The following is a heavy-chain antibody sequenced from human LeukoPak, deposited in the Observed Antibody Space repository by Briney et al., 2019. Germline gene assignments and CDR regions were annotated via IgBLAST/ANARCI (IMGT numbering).Heavy chain of an antibody. CDR2: INPDGSEK. J-gene: IGHJ3*01. Sequence: PGGSLRLARADAGFTFRLYWMGWVRQAPGKGLAWVANINPDGSEKEYVDSVKGRFTISRDNAQNSLFLQMNSLRAEDTAVYYCGSTNGWAFVFWGQGTMVTVSS. V-gene: IGHV3-7*02. CDR1: GFTFRLYW. D-gene: IGHD6-19*01. CDR3: GSTNGWAFVF.